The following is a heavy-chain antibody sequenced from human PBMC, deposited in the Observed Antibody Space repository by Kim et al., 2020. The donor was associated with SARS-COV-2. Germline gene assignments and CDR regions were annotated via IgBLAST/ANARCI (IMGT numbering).Heavy chain of an antibody. V-gene: IGHV3-23*01. D-gene: IGHD3-16*02. CDR1: GFTFSSYA. CDR3: AKDMYYDYVWRGYRIILSG. Sequence: GGSLRLSCAASGFTFSSYAMSWVRQAPGKGLEWVSVICGSGGSEHYADSVKGRFTISRDNSEGTLYLQMNSLRAEDTAVYYCAKDMYYDYVWRGYRIILSGWGRRTLRTV. J-gene: IGHJ2*01. CDR2: ICGSGGSE.